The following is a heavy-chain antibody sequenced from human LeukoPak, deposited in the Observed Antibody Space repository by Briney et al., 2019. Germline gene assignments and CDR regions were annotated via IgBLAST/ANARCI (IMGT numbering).Heavy chain of an antibody. J-gene: IGHJ4*02. Sequence: PSETLSLTCSISGGSFSSYFWSWVRQPAGKGLEWIGRIYPSGNANYNPSLKSRVTLSVDTSKNQFSLKLSSVTAADTAVYYCARDTRVHYYDSSGPVDYWGQGTLVTVSS. CDR3: ARDTRVHYYDSSGPVDY. CDR2: IYPSGNA. CDR1: GGSFSSYF. V-gene: IGHV4-4*07. D-gene: IGHD3-22*01.